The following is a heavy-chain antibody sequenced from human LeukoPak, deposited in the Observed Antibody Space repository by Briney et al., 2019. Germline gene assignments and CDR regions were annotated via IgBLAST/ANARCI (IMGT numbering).Heavy chain of an antibody. CDR1: GFTFSSYA. Sequence: GGSLRLSCAASGFTFSSYAMSWVRQAPGKGLEWVSAVSGSGGSTYYADSVKGRFTISRDNSKNTLYLQMNSLRAEDTAVYYCAKGRSSLTGYYPNRFDPWGQGTLVTVSS. CDR2: VSGSGGST. V-gene: IGHV3-23*01. CDR3: AKGRSSLTGYYPNRFDP. D-gene: IGHD3-9*01. J-gene: IGHJ5*02.